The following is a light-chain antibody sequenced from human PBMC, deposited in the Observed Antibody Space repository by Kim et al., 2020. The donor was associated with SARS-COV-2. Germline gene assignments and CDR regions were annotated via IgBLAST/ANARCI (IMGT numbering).Light chain of an antibody. CDR3: LSWDSSLSVYV. Sequence: QAGLTQPPSVSKGLRQTATLTCTGNRYNVGHEGAGWLQQHPGHPPKLLSDRNNNRPSGISERFSASRSGNTAALTITGLQPEDEADYYCLSWDSSLSVYVFGGGTKVTVL. V-gene: IGLV10-54*04. CDR2: RNN. J-gene: IGLJ1*01. CDR1: RYNVGHEG.